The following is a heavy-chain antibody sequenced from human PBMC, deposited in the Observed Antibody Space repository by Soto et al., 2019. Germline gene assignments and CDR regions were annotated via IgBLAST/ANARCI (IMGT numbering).Heavy chain of an antibody. CDR1: GYTFTSYA. CDR2: INAGNGNT. J-gene: IGHJ4*02. V-gene: IGHV1-3*01. D-gene: IGHD6-19*01. CDR3: ARDLGGWPDY. Sequence: QVQLVQSGAEVKKPGASVKVSCKASGYTFTSYAIHWVRQAPGQRLEWMGWINAGNGNTKYSQKFQDRVAITRDTSASTAYMELSSLRSEDTAVYYCARDLGGWPDYWGQGTLVTVSS.